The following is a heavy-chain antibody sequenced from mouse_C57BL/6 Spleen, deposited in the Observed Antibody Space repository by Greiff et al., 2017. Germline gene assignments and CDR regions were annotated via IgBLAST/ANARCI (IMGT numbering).Heavy chain of an antibody. J-gene: IGHJ4*01. CDR3: ARREDYDGYYYAMDY. CDR1: GYTFTSYW. Sequence: QVQLQQPGAELVKPGASVKMSCKASGYTFTSYWITWVKQRPGQGLEWIGDIYPGSGSTNYNEKFKGKATLTVDTSSSTAYMQLSSLTSEDSAVYYCARREDYDGYYYAMDYWGQGTSVTVSS. D-gene: IGHD1-2*01. V-gene: IGHV1-55*01. CDR2: IYPGSGST.